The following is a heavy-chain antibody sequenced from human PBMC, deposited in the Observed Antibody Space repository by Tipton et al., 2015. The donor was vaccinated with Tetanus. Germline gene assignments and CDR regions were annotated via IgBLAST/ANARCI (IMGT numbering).Heavy chain of an antibody. V-gene: IGHV4-61*01. D-gene: IGHD3-3*01. Sequence: TLSLTCTIFGGSVSSGSYYWAWIRQPPGKGLEYIGYILYGGGTHYNPSLKSRVTVSADPSQNQFSLKLTSVTAADTAVYYCARIHDFLSGQFVFLGQGTLVAVSS. CDR2: ILYGGGT. J-gene: IGHJ4*02. CDR3: ARIHDFLSGQFVF. CDR1: GGSVSSGSYY.